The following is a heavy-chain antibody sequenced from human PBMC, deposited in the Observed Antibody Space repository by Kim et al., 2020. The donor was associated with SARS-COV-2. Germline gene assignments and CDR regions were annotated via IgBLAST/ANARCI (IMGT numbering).Heavy chain of an antibody. D-gene: IGHD1-26*01. V-gene: IGHV4-34*01. CDR1: GASVSDYY. CDR3: ARASLSSGTYTV. CDR2: LTDSGNS. J-gene: IGHJ4*02. Sequence: SETLSLTCAVSGASVSDYYWGWVRQSPGKGLEWIGELTDSGNSNYNPSLKSRVIISVDTSKNTFSLNLTSVTAADTAVYYCARASLSSGTYTVWGQGAPV.